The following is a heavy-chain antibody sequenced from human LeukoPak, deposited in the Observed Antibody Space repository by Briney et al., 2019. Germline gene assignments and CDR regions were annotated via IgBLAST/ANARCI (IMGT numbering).Heavy chain of an antibody. J-gene: IGHJ4*02. CDR2: IWYDGSNK. CDR3: ARARYSNYAGGFDY. Sequence: GRSLRLSCAASGFTFSSYGMHRVRQAPGKGLEWVAVIWYDGSNKYYADSVKGRFTISRDNSKNTVYVQMNNLRAEDTAVYYCARARYSNYAGGFDYWGQGTLVSVSS. D-gene: IGHD4-11*01. V-gene: IGHV3-33*01. CDR1: GFTFSSYG.